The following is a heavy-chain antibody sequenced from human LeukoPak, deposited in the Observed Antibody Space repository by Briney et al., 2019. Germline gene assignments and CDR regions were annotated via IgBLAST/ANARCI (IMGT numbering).Heavy chain of an antibody. V-gene: IGHV3-23*01. CDR1: GFTFGSFA. J-gene: IGHJ4*02. Sequence: PGGSLRLSCAASGFTFGSFAMSWVRQAPGKGLEWVSAISGGGGSTYYADSVKGRFTISRDNSKNTLYLQMNSLRVEDTAVYYCAKDGSSSGWIPDCWGQGTLVTVSS. CDR2: ISGGGGST. D-gene: IGHD6-19*01. CDR3: AKDGSSSGWIPDC.